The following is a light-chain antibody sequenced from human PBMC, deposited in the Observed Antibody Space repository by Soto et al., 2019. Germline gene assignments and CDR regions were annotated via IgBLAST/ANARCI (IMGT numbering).Light chain of an antibody. V-gene: IGLV2-14*01. CDR1: SSDVGGYNY. CDR2: EVS. CDR3: SSYTSSSTLV. Sequence: QSALTQPASVSGSPGQSITISCTGSSSDVGGYNYVSWYQQHPGKAPKLMIYEVSNRPSGISNRFSGSKSGKTASLTLSGLQAEDEADYYCSSYTSSSTLVFGGGTKVTVL. J-gene: IGLJ2*01.